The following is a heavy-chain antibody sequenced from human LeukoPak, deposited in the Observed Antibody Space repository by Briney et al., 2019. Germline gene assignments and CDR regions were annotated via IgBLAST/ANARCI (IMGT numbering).Heavy chain of an antibody. CDR3: ARDLTTVTTNY. CDR2: IYYSGST. J-gene: IGHJ4*02. Sequence: PSETLSLTCTVSGGSISSYYWSWIRQPPGKGLEWIGSIYYSGSTYYNPSLKSRVTISVDTSKNQFSLKLSSVTAADTAVYYCARDLTTVTTNYWGQGTLVTVSS. CDR1: GGSISSYY. V-gene: IGHV4-59*12. D-gene: IGHD4-17*01.